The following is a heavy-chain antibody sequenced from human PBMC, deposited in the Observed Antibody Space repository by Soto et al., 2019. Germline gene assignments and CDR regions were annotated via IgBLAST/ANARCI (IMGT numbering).Heavy chain of an antibody. CDR2: INHGGST. CDR3: ARETAAIRGAYYYYGMDV. D-gene: IGHD2-2*02. Sequence: SETLSLTCAVYGGSFSGYYWSWIRQPPGKGLEWIGEINHGGSTNYNPSLKSRVTISVDTSKNQFSLKLSSVTAADTAVYYCARETAAIRGAYYYYGMDVWGQGTTVTVSS. J-gene: IGHJ6*02. V-gene: IGHV4-34*01. CDR1: GGSFSGYY.